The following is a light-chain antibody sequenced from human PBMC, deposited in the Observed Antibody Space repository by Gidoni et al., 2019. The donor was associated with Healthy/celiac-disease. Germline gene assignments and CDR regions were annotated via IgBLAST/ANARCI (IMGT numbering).Light chain of an antibody. CDR1: QGISSW. Sequence: IQRNPCPPSVSASVGERVTNACRASQGISSWLAWYQQKPGKAPKLLIYAASSLQSGVPARFSGSGSGTDFTLTISSLQPEDFATYYCQQYNSFLPLTFGGGTMVEIK. V-gene: IGKV1-12*01. J-gene: IGKJ4*01. CDR3: QQYNSFLPLT. CDR2: AAS.